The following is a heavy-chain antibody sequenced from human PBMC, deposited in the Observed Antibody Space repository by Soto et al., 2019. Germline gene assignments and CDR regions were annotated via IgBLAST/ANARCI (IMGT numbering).Heavy chain of an antibody. CDR1: GGSFSGYY. J-gene: IGHJ5*02. V-gene: IGHV4-34*02. D-gene: IGHD6-19*01. CDR2: INHSGST. CDR3: AAAVVRGWFDP. Sequence: QVQLQQWGAGLLKPSETLSLTCAIYGGSFSGYYWSWIRQPPGKGLEWIGEINHSGSTNYNPSLKSRVAMSVDTSKNQCSLKLSSVTAADMAVYYCAAAVVRGWFDPWGQGTLVTVSS.